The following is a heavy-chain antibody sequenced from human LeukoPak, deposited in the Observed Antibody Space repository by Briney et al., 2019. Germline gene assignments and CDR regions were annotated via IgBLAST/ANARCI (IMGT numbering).Heavy chain of an antibody. CDR2: IYPGDSDT. V-gene: IGHV5-51*01. D-gene: IGHD1-1*01. CDR3: ALMRELEFEEYYFDS. CDR1: GYTFTSYW. Sequence: GESLKISCKGSGYTFTSYWIGWVRQMPGKGLEWMGIIYPGDSDTTYSPSFQGQVTISADKSLSNAYLHWSSLKASDTAIYYCALMRELEFEEYYFDSWGQGTLVTVSS. J-gene: IGHJ4*02.